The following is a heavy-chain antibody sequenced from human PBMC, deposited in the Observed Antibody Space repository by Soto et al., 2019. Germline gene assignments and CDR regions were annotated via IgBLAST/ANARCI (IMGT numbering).Heavy chain of an antibody. CDR3: ARDTDTGATTSFDY. J-gene: IGHJ4*02. Sequence: SETLSLTCAVSGGSISSSNWWSWVRQPPGKGLEWIGEIYHSGSTNYNPSLKSRVTISVDKSKNQFSLKLSSVTAADTAVYYCARDTDTGATTSFDYWGQGTLVTVSS. V-gene: IGHV4-4*02. D-gene: IGHD1-26*01. CDR2: IYHSGST. CDR1: GGSISSSNW.